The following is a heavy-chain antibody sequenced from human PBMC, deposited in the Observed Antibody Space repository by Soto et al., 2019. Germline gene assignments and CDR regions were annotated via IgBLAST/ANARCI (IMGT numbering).Heavy chain of an antibody. V-gene: IGHV4-34*01. J-gene: IGHJ5*02. CDR1: GGSFSGYY. Sequence: SETLSLTCAVYGGSFSGYYWSWIRQPPGKGLEWIGEINHSGSTNYNPSLKSRVTISVDTSKNQFSLKLSSVTAADTAVYYCARCSVENWFDPWGQGTLGTVSS. CDR2: INHSGST. CDR3: ARCSVENWFDP. D-gene: IGHD2-15*01.